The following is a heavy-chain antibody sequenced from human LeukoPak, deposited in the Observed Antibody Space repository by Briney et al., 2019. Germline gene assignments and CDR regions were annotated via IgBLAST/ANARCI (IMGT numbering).Heavy chain of an antibody. CDR2: INPNSGGT. Sequence: ASVKVSCKASGYTFTGYYMHWVRQAPGQGLEWMGWINPNSGGTNYAQKFQGRVTMTRDTSISTAYMELSRLRSDDTAVYYCARDIKRWFGRPKGFMDVWGKGTTVTIPS. CDR3: ARDIKRWFGRPKGFMDV. CDR1: GYTFTGYY. J-gene: IGHJ6*03. D-gene: IGHD3-10*01. V-gene: IGHV1-2*02.